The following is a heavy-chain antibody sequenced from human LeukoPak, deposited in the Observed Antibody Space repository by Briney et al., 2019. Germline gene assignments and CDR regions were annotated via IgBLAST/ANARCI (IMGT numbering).Heavy chain of an antibody. V-gene: IGHV3-23*01. CDR1: GFTLSSYA. CDR3: AKKVVVGATSPYSDFQD. Sequence: GGSLRLSCVASGFTLSSYAMSWVRQAPGKGLEWVSAISGSGVTTHYAGSVKGRFSISRDNSKNTLYLQMNSLRAEDTALYYCAKKVVVGATSPYSDFQDWGQGTLVTVSS. J-gene: IGHJ1*01. CDR2: ISGSGVTT. D-gene: IGHD1-26*01.